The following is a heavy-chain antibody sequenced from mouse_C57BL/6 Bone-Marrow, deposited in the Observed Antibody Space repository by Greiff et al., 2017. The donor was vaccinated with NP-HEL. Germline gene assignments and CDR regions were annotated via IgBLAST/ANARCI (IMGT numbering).Heavy chain of an antibody. CDR1: GYTFTSYG. D-gene: IGHD1-1*01. V-gene: IGHV1-81*01. J-gene: IGHJ1*03. Sequence: VKLVESGAELARPGASVKLSCKASGYTFTSYGISWVKQRTGQGLEWIGEIYPRSGNTYYNEKFKGKATLTADTSSSTAYMELRSLTSEDSAVYFCARYYYGSSWDWYFDVWGTGTTVTVSS. CDR2: IYPRSGNT. CDR3: ARYYYGSSWDWYFDV.